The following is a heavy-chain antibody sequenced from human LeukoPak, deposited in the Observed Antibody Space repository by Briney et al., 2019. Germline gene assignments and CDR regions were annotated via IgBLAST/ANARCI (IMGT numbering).Heavy chain of an antibody. CDR1: GFTFSSYS. CDR3: ARDSVVAVVFDY. Sequence: GGSLRLSCAASGFTFSSYSMNWVRQAPGKGLEWVSSISSSSSYIYYADSVKGRFTISRDNAKNSLYLQMSSLRAEDTAVYYCARDSVVAVVFDYWGQGTLVTVSS. CDR2: ISSSSSYI. V-gene: IGHV3-21*01. D-gene: IGHD5-12*01. J-gene: IGHJ4*02.